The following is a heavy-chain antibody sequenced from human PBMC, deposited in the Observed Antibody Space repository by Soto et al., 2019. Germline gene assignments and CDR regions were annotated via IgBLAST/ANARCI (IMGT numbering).Heavy chain of an antibody. CDR3: ARESEDLTSNFDY. J-gene: IGHJ4*02. CDR1: GFTFTRYS. CDR2: ISSTTNYI. V-gene: IGHV3-21*06. Sequence: LRLSCAASGFTFTRYSMNWVRQAPGKGLEWVSSISSTTNYIYYGDSMKGRFTISRDNAKNSPYLEMNSLRAEDTAVYYCARESEDLTSNFDYWGQGTLVTVSS.